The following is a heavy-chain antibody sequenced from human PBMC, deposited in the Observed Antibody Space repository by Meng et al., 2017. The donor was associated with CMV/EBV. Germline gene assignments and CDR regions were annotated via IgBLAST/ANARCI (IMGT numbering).Heavy chain of an antibody. D-gene: IGHD2-2*01. CDR3: AREGCSSTSCYETWFDP. CDR1: GFTFSSYA. V-gene: IGHV3-23*01. Sequence: GESLKISCAASGFTFSSYAMSWVRQAPGKGLEWVSAISGSGGSTYYADSVKGRFTISRDNAKNSLYLQMNSLRAEDTAVYYCAREGCSSTSCYETWFDPWGQGTLVTVSS. CDR2: ISGSGGST. J-gene: IGHJ5*02.